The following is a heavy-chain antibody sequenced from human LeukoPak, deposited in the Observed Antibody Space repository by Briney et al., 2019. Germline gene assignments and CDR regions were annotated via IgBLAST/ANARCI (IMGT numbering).Heavy chain of an antibody. CDR3: ARDLSSSSYNWFDP. Sequence: SETLSLTCTVSGGSISSYYWSWIRQPPGKGLEWIGYIYYSGSTNYNPSLKSRVTISVDTSKNQFSLKLRSVTAADTAVYYCARDLSSSSYNWFDPWGQGTLVTVSS. D-gene: IGHD6-6*01. CDR2: IYYSGST. CDR1: GGSISSYY. J-gene: IGHJ5*02. V-gene: IGHV4-59*01.